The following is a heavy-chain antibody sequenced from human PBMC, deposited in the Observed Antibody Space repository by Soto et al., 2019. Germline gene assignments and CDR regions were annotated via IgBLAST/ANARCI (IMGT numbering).Heavy chain of an antibody. Sequence: EVQVLESGGGLVQPGGSLRLSCAASGFTFSSYAMSWVRQAPGQGLEWVSAISGSGSNPYYADSVKGRFTISRDNSKNTLYLQKNSLRAEDTALYYGAKTASMTIRDGFDHWGQGTLVTVSS. CDR3: AKTASMTIRDGFDH. CDR2: ISGSGSNP. J-gene: IGHJ4*02. CDR1: GFTFSSYA. V-gene: IGHV3-23*01. D-gene: IGHD4-17*01.